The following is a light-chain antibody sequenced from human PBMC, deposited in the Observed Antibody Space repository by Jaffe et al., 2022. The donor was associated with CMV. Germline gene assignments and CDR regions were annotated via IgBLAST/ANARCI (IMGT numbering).Light chain of an antibody. J-gene: IGLJ2*01. V-gene: IGLV2-23*02. CDR3: CSYAGGSLNWI. CDR2: GVT. CDR1: SSDVGRYNL. Sequence: QSALTQPASVSGSPGQSITISCTGASSDVGRYNLVSWYQQRPGKVPRLIIYGVTQRPSGVSDRFSGSKSGNTASLTISGLQAEDEADYHCCSYAGGSLNWIFGGGTKLTVL.